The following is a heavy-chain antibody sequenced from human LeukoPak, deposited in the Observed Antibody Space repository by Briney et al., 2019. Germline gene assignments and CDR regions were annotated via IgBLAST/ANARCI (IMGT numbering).Heavy chain of an antibody. Sequence: GGSLRLSCAASGFTFSSYAMHWVRQAPGKGLEWVAVISYGGSDKYYADSVKGRFTISRDNSKNTLYLQMNSLRAEDTAVYYCAKRGSCSSTSCLSTTLDYWGQGTLVTVSS. CDR2: ISYGGSDK. D-gene: IGHD2-2*01. J-gene: IGHJ4*02. CDR3: AKRGSCSSTSCLSTTLDY. CDR1: GFTFSSYA. V-gene: IGHV3-30*04.